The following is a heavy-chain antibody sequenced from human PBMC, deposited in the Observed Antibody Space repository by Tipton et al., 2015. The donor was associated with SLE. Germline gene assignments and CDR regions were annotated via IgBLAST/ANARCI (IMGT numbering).Heavy chain of an antibody. V-gene: IGHV4-39*07. CDR1: GGSISTYY. D-gene: IGHD6-13*01. J-gene: IGHJ5*02. CDR2: LYHHSGNT. Sequence: TLSLTCTVSGGSISTYYWGWIRQPPGKGLEWIGSLYHHSGNTYYNPSLKSRVTISVDTSKNQFSLKLSSVTAADTAVYYCATDFRAAGNWFDPWGQGTLVTVSS. CDR3: ATDFRAAGNWFDP.